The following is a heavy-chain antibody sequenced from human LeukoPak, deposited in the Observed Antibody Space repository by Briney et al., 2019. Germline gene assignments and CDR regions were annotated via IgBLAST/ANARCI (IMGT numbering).Heavy chain of an antibody. J-gene: IGHJ3*02. Sequence: PSETLSLTCAVSGGSISSSNWWSWVRQPPGKGLEWIGEIYHSGSTNYNPSLKSRVTISVDKSKNQFSLKLSSVTAADTAVYYCARAYYGSGTRAFDIWGQGTMVTVSS. V-gene: IGHV4-4*02. CDR3: ARAYYGSGTRAFDI. D-gene: IGHD3-10*01. CDR2: IYHSGST. CDR1: GGSISSSNW.